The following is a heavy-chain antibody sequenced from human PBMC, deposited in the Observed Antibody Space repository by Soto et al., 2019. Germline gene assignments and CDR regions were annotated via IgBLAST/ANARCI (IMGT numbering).Heavy chain of an antibody. CDR2: ISGSGCST. D-gene: IGHD1-26*01. J-gene: IGHJ4*02. V-gene: IGHV3-23*01. Sequence: EVQLLESGGGLVQPGGSLRLSCAASGFTFSSYAMRWVRQAPVKGLEWVSAISGSGCSTYYADSVKGRFTISSDNSKHTLYLQMNSLSSEETAVYYCARRGSGSYHDYWGQGTLVTVSS. CDR1: GFTFSSYA. CDR3: ARRGSGSYHDY.